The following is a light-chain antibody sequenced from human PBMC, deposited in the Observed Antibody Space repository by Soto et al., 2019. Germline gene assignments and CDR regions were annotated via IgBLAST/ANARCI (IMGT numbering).Light chain of an antibody. J-gene: IGKJ2*01. CDR1: QSISSW. CDR2: GAS. CDR3: QQYNDSFRYT. V-gene: IGKV1-5*03. Sequence: DIQMTQSPSTLSASVGDRVTITCRASQSISSWSAWYQQKPGTAPKLLIYGASTLESGVPSRFSGIRSGTEFTLTVSSLQPDDFATYYCQQYNDSFRYTFGQGTKVDIK.